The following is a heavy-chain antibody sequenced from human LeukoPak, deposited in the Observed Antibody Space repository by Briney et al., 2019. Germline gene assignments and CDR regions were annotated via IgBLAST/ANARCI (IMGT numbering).Heavy chain of an antibody. CDR3: ATASEC. CDR1: GFTFTNYW. J-gene: IGHJ4*02. Sequence: GGSLRLPCAACGFTFTNYWMHWARQVPGKGLVWVAGINNDGTGTFYADSVQGRFTISRDNAKNTVYLQMNTLRPEDTALYHCATASECWGQGTLVTVSS. CDR2: INNDGTGT. V-gene: IGHV3-74*01.